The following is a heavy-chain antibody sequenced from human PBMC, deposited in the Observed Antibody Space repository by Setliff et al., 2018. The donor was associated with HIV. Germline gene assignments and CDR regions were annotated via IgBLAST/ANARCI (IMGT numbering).Heavy chain of an antibody. CDR3: ARYSPRGYTLTGPY. D-gene: IGHD6-25*01. J-gene: IGHJ4*02. CDR1: GGSVSSGSYY. CDR2: IYYSGST. Sequence: SETLSLTCTVSGGSVSSGSYYWSWIRQPPGKGLEWIGYIYYSGSTTHNPSLKSRVTISLDTSKNQFSLKPTSVTAADTAVYYCARYSPRGYTLTGPYWGQGTLVTVSS. V-gene: IGHV4-61*01.